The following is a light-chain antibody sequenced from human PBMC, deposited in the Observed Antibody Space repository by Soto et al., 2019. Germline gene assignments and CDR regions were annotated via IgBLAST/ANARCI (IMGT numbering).Light chain of an antibody. Sequence: QSALTQPASVSGSPGQSITTSCTGTSSDVGGYNYVSWYQHHPGKAPKLTIYDVSNRPSGVSNRISGSKSGNTASLTISGLQAEDEADYYCSSYTTSSISAIFGGGTQLTVL. CDR1: SSDVGGYNY. CDR2: DVS. V-gene: IGLV2-14*03. CDR3: SSYTTSSISAI. J-gene: IGLJ2*01.